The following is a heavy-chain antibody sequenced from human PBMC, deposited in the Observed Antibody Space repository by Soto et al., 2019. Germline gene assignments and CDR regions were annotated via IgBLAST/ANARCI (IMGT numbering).Heavy chain of an antibody. J-gene: IGHJ6*02. CDR2: IIPIFGTA. Sequence: QVQLVQSGAEVKKPGSSVKVSCKASGGTFSSYAISWVRQAPGQGLEWMGGIIPIFGTANYAQKFQGRVTITADESTSTADMELSSLRSEDTAVYYCAIATGEKVPAAPEMDVWGQGTTVTVSS. CDR3: AIATGEKVPAAPEMDV. V-gene: IGHV1-69*01. D-gene: IGHD2-2*01. CDR1: GGTFSSYA.